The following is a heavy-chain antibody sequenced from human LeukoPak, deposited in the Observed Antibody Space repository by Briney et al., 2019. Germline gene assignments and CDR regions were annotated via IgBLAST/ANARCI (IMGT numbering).Heavy chain of an antibody. CDR1: GFTFSGST. V-gene: IGHV3-48*02. CDR2: ISTGSSAI. Sequence: GGSLRLSCAASGFTFSGSTMNWVRQAPGKGLEWLSYISTGSSAIYYADSVKGRFTISRDDAKNSLYLQMNSLRDEDTAVYYCGRNFASWGQGTPVRVST. J-gene: IGHJ5*01. CDR3: GRNFAS.